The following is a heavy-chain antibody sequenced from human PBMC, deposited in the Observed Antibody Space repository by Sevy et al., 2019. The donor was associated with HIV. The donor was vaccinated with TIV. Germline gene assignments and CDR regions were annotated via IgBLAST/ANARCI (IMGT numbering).Heavy chain of an antibody. D-gene: IGHD3-16*02. Sequence: SESLSLTCTVSGGSISSSSYCWGWIRQPPGKGLEWIGSIYYSGSTYYNPSLKSRVTISVDTSKNQFSLKLSSVTAADTAGYYCARHSPMITFGGVIANPGFDPWGQGTLVTVSS. J-gene: IGHJ5*02. CDR2: IYYSGST. CDR1: GGSISSSSYC. CDR3: ARHSPMITFGGVIANPGFDP. V-gene: IGHV4-39*01.